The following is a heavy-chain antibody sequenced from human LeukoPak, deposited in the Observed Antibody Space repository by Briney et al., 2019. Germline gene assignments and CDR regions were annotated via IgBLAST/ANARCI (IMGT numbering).Heavy chain of an antibody. CDR2: IYYSGST. CDR1: GGSISSYY. CDR3: ARAFRSTGGRNWFDP. V-gene: IGHV4-59*01. D-gene: IGHD3-16*01. Sequence: SETLSLTCTVSGGSISSYYWSWVRQPPGKGLEWVGYIYYSGSTNYNPSLKSRVTISVDTSKNQFSLKLSSVTAADTAVYYCARAFRSTGGRNWFDPWGQGTLVTVSS. J-gene: IGHJ5*02.